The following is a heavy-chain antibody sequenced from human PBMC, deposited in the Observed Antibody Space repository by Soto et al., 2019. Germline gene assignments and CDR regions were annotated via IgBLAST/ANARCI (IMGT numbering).Heavy chain of an antibody. CDR3: ARLTRDKSYYGMEV. CDR1: VFTFSSYE. CDR2: IGRGGSDI. Sequence: HPVGSLRLSCASSVFTFSSYEMDCVRHSPGKGLEWLSYIGRGGSDIYYADSVKGRFTISRDNAKNSLYLQMNSLRAEDTAVYYCARLTRDKSYYGMEVWGQRTTVTLCS. J-gene: IGHJ6*01. V-gene: IGHV3-48*03. D-gene: IGHD2-15*01.